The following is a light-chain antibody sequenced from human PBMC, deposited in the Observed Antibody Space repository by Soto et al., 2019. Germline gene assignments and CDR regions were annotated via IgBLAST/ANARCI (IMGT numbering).Light chain of an antibody. CDR2: DAS. J-gene: IGKJ4*01. V-gene: IGKV3-11*01. Sequence: EIVLTQSPATLSLSPGESATLSCRASQSVGTYLAWYQQKPGQAPRLLIYDASNRATGIPARFSGSGSGTDFTLTISSLEPEDFAAYFCQQRSHGPRALTFGGGPKVELK. CDR1: QSVGTY. CDR3: QQRSHGPRALT.